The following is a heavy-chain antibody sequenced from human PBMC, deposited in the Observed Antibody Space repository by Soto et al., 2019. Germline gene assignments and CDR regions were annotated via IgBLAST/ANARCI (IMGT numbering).Heavy chain of an antibody. V-gene: IGHV1-18*01. Sequence: ASVKVSCKASGYTFTSCGISWVRQAPGQGLEWMGWISAYNGNTNYAQKLQGRVTMTTDTSTSTAYMELRSLRSDDTAVYYCARDVYDIVVVPAAISDYYYMDVWGKGTTVTVSS. CDR2: ISAYNGNT. J-gene: IGHJ6*03. D-gene: IGHD2-2*01. CDR1: GYTFTSCG. CDR3: ARDVYDIVVVPAAISDYYYMDV.